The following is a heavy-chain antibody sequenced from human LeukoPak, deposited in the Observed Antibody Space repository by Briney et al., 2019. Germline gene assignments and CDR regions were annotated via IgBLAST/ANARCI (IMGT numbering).Heavy chain of an antibody. CDR2: IIPIFGTA. Sequence: ASVKVSCKASGGTSSSYAISWVRQAPGQGLEWMGGIIPIFGTANYAQKFQGRVTITTDESTSTAYMELSSLRSEDTAVYYCATRQLGTLGAFDIWGQGTMVTVSS. CDR3: ATRQLGTLGAFDI. D-gene: IGHD1-1*01. CDR1: GGTSSSYA. J-gene: IGHJ3*02. V-gene: IGHV1-69*05.